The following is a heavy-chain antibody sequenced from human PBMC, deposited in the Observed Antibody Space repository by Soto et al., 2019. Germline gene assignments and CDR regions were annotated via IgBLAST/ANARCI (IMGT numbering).Heavy chain of an antibody. J-gene: IGHJ4*02. D-gene: IGHD5-12*01. CDR1: GFTFGTHW. Sequence: PGGSLRLSCAASGFTFGTHWMHWARQAPGKGLVWVSRINSDGSTTNYVDSVKGRFTISRDNAKNTVYLQMNSLRAEDTAVYYCARVPTGGYDWVWGQGTLVPVSS. CDR3: ARVPTGGYDWV. CDR2: INSDGSTT. V-gene: IGHV3-74*01.